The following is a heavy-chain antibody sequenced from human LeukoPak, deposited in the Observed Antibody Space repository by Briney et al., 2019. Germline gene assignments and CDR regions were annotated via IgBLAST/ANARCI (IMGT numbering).Heavy chain of an antibody. D-gene: IGHD2-15*01. V-gene: IGHV3-30*18. CDR2: ISYDGSNK. CDR3: AKDSPAYCSGGSCYSSDYYYGMDV. J-gene: IGHJ6*02. CDR1: GFTFSKYG. Sequence: PGGSLRLSCAASGFTFSKYGMHWGRQAPGKGLGWVAFISYDGSNKYYADSVKGRFTISRDNSKNTLYLQMNSLRAEDTAVYYCAKDSPAYCSGGSCYSSDYYYGMDVWGQGTTVTVSS.